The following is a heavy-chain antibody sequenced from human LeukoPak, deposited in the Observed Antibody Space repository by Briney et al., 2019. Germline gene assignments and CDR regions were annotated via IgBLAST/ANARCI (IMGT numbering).Heavy chain of an antibody. J-gene: IGHJ4*02. CDR2: INHSGST. CDR3: ASFGYSGYDWVDY. D-gene: IGHD5-12*01. V-gene: IGHV4-34*01. Sequence: SSETLSLTCAVYGGSFSGYYWSWIRQPPGKGLEWIGEINHSGSTNYNPSLKSRVTISVDTSKNQFSLKLSSVTAADTAVYYCASFGYSGYDWVDYWGQGTLVTVSS. CDR1: GGSFSGYY.